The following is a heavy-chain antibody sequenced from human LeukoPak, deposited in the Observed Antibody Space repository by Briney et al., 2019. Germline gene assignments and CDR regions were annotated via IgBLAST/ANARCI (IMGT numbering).Heavy chain of an antibody. Sequence: GGSLRLSCAASGFTFSSYSMNWVRQAPGKGLEWVSSISSSSSYIYYADSVKGRFTISRDNSKNTLYLQMNSLRAEDTAVYYCAKDRAQPRREFDYWGQGTLVTVSS. D-gene: IGHD1-14*01. V-gene: IGHV3-21*04. CDR3: AKDRAQPRREFDY. CDR1: GFTFSSYS. J-gene: IGHJ4*02. CDR2: ISSSSSYI.